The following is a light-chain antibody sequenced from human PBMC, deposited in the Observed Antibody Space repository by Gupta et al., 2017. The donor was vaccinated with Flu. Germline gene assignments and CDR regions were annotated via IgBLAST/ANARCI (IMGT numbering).Light chain of an antibody. V-gene: IGKV1-33*01. CDR3: RQHEHRPPYT. J-gene: IGKJ2*01. CDR2: EAS. Sequence: SSLSASVGDRVTITCQTSQDIRRYLNRYKQNPGMSTKLLIKEASHWQEGVPSRCSGTWYGTQYTFTISGRQCEDFAAYYCRQHEHRPPYTFGQGTK. CDR1: QDIRRY.